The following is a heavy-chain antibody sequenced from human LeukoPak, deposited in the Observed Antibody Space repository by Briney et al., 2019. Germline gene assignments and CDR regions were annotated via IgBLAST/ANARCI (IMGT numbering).Heavy chain of an antibody. CDR1: GSTFGDYA. Sequence: GGSLRLSCTASGSTFGDYAMSWFRQAPGKGLEWVGFIRSKAYGGTTEYAASVKGRFTISRDDSKSIAYLQMNSLKTEDTAVYYCTRAGVAGNVDLFDYWGQGTLVTVSS. J-gene: IGHJ4*02. D-gene: IGHD6-19*01. CDR3: TRAGVAGNVDLFDY. CDR2: IRSKAYGGTT. V-gene: IGHV3-49*03.